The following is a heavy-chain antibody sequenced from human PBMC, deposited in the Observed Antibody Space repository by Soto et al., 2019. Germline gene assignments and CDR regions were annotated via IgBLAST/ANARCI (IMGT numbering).Heavy chain of an antibody. CDR2: ISSSSSYI. CDR1: GFTFSSYS. Sequence: GGSLRLSCAASGFTFSSYSMNWVRQAPGKGLEWVSSISSSSSYIYYADSVKGRFTISRDNAKNSLYLQMNSLRAEDTAVYYCASWLTTEPNHAFDIWGQGTMVTVSS. V-gene: IGHV3-21*01. CDR3: ASWLTTEPNHAFDI. J-gene: IGHJ3*02. D-gene: IGHD4-17*01.